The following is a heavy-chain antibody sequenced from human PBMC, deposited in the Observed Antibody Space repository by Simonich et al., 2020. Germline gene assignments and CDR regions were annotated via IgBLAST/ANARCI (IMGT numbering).Heavy chain of an antibody. J-gene: IGHJ4*02. D-gene: IGHD2-15*01. Sequence: QVQLVQSGAEVKKPGASVKVSCKASGYTFTSYGISWVRQAPGQGLEWMGWISAYNGNTNYAQKLQGRVTMTTDTSTRTAYMELRSLRSDDTAVYYCARASRGTWWYYYFDYWGQGTLVTVSS. CDR3: ARASRGTWWYYYFDY. CDR1: GYTFTSYG. V-gene: IGHV1-18*01. CDR2: ISAYNGNT.